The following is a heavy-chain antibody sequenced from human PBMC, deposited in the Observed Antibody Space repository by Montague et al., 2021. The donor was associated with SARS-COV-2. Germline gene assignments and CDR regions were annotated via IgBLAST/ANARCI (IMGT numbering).Heavy chain of an antibody. J-gene: IGHJ4*02. Sequence: TLYLTCTVSGGSISSGGYYWSWIRQHPGKGLEWIGYIYYSGSTYYNPSLKSRVTISVDTSKNQLSLKLSSVTAADTAVYYCARDVGWYSSSWVDYWGQGTLVTVSS. D-gene: IGHD6-13*01. V-gene: IGHV4-31*03. CDR3: ARDVGWYSSSWVDY. CDR2: IYYSGST. CDR1: GGSISSGGYY.